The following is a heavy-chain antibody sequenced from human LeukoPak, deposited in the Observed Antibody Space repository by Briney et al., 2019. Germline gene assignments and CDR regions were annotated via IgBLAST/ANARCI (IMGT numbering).Heavy chain of an antibody. V-gene: IGHV3-30*02. CDR3: AKVEASSWYPGLDY. D-gene: IGHD6-13*01. J-gene: IGHJ4*02. CDR2: IRYDGSNE. Sequence: PGGSLRLSCAGSGFTFSSYGMHWVRQAPGKGLEWVAFIRYDGSNEDYADSVKGRFTISRDNAKNTLYLQMNSLRDEDTAMYYCAKVEASSWYPGLDYWGQGTLVIVSS. CDR1: GFTFSSYG.